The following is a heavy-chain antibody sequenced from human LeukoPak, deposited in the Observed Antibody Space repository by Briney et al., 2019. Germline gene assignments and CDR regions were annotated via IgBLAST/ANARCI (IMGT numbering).Heavy chain of an antibody. J-gene: IGHJ4*02. CDR3: ARDLGIAAAIDH. V-gene: IGHV4-59*01. Sequence: SETLSLTCTVSGGSISSYYWSWIRQPPGKGLEWIGNIFYSGSTHYNPSLKSRVTISVDTSKNQFSLRLSSVTAADTAVYYCARDLGIAAAIDHWGQGTLVTVSS. D-gene: IGHD6-13*01. CDR2: IFYSGST. CDR1: GGSISSYY.